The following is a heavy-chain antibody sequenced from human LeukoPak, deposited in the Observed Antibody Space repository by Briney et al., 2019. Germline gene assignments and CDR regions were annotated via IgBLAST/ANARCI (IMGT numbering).Heavy chain of an antibody. D-gene: IGHD7-27*01. J-gene: IGHJ4*02. CDR3: ARVGWGLFDY. V-gene: IGHV3-48*03. CDR1: GFTFSSYE. Sequence: GGSLRLSCAASGFTFSSYEMNWVRQAPGKGVEWVSYISSSGSTIYYADSVKGRFTISRDNAKNSLYLQMNSLRAEDTAVYYCARVGWGLFDYWGQGTLVTVSS. CDR2: ISSSGSTI.